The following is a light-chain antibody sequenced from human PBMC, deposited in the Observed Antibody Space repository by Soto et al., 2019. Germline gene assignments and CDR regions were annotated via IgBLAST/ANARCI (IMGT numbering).Light chain of an antibody. CDR1: QSAGNF. CDR2: YIS. V-gene: IGKV3D-15*01. CDR3: QQHNQWPIT. Sequence: EIVMTQSTATLSVSPGETASLSFSASQSAGNFLAWYQQKPGQAPRLLIYYISTRATGIPARFSGSGSGTEFTLTINSLQSEDSAVYYCQQHNQWPITFGQGTRLEIK. J-gene: IGKJ5*01.